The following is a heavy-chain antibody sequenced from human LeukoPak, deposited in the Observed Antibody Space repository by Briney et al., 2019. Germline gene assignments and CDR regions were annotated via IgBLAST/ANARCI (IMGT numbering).Heavy chain of an antibody. CDR3: AGDLHSYGY. CDR1: GFTFSSYS. D-gene: IGHD5-18*01. J-gene: IGHJ4*02. CDR2: ISSSSSTI. V-gene: IGHV3-48*01. Sequence: PGGSLRLSCAASGFTFSSYSMNWVRQAPGKGLEWVSYISSSSSTIYNADSVKGRFTISRDNAKNSLYLQMNSLRAEDTAVYYCAGDLHSYGYWGQGTLVTVSS.